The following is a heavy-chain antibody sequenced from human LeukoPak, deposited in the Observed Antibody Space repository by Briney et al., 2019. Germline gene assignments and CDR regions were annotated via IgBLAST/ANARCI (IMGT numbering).Heavy chain of an antibody. CDR2: ISNGKT. J-gene: IGHJ5*02. CDR1: GFPFSSHA. Sequence: PGGSLRLSCAASGFPFSSHAMSWVRQPPGKGLEWVAAISNGKTYYAYSVRGRFAISIDDSTNTVYLHMNSLRDEDTALYHCVREVGYCAPVCVKTNWFDPWGQGTLVTVSS. D-gene: IGHD2-15*01. CDR3: VREVGYCAPVCVKTNWFDP. V-gene: IGHV3-23*01.